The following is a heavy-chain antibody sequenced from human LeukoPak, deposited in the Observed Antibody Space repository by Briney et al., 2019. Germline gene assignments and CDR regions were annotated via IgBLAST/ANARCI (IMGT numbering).Heavy chain of an antibody. CDR2: ISYDGSNK. Sequence: GRSLRLSSAASGFTFSSYAMHWVRQAPGKGLEWVAVISYDGSNKYYADSVKGRFTISRDNSKDTLYLQMNSLRAEDTAVYYCAREVNNWNYALLDYWGQGTLVTVSS. V-gene: IGHV3-30-3*01. CDR3: AREVNNWNYALLDY. CDR1: GFTFSSYA. J-gene: IGHJ4*02. D-gene: IGHD1-7*01.